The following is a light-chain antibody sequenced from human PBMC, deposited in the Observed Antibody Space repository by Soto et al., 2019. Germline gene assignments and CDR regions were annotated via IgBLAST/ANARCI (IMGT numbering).Light chain of an antibody. CDR2: EAS. V-gene: IGKV1-39*01. J-gene: IGKJ1*01. CDR3: HQTYSPPDT. CDR1: QSIDSR. Sequence: DIRMTQSPSSLSASVGDRVTITCRASQSIDSRLNWYQQHPGKAPNALIYEASNLQSGVPSRSSGSGSGTDFTLTISGLQPDDSATYYCHQTYSPPDTFGQGTKVQIK.